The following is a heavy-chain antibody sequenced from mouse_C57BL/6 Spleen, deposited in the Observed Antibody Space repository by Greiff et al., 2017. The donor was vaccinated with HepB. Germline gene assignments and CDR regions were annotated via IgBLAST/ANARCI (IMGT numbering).Heavy chain of an antibody. CDR1: GFNIKDDY. CDR2: IDPENGDT. J-gene: IGHJ3*01. Sequence: DVKLQESGAELVRPGASVKLSCTASGFNIKDDYMHWVKQRPEQGLEWIGWIDPENGDTEYASKFQGKAPITADTSSNTAYLQLSSLTSEDTAVYYWTTARAYWGQGTLVTVSA. CDR3: TTARAY. V-gene: IGHV14-4*01.